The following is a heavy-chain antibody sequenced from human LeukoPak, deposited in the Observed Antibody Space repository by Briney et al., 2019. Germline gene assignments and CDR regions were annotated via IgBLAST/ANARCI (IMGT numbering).Heavy chain of an antibody. V-gene: IGHV1-2*02. Sequence: ASVKVSCKASGYTFTGYYMHWVRQAPGQGLEWMGWINPNSGGTNYAQRFQGRVTMTRDTSISTAYMELSRLRSDDTAVYYCARELDVARGLFDPWGQGTLVTVSS. CDR2: INPNSGGT. CDR3: ARELDVARGLFDP. J-gene: IGHJ5*02. CDR1: GYTFTGYY. D-gene: IGHD3-10*01.